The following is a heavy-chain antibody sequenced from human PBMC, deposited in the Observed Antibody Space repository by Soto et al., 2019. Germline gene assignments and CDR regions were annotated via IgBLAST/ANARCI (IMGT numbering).Heavy chain of an antibody. D-gene: IGHD4-17*01. CDR2: INSDGSST. CDR3: ARDFMTTVTRDAFDI. CDR1: GFTFSSYW. Sequence: GGSLRLSCAASGFTFSSYWMHWVRQAPGKGLVWVSRINSDGSSTSYADSVKGRFTISRDNAKNTLYLQMNSLRAEDTAVYYCARDFMTTVTRDAFDIWGQGTMVTVSS. V-gene: IGHV3-74*01. J-gene: IGHJ3*02.